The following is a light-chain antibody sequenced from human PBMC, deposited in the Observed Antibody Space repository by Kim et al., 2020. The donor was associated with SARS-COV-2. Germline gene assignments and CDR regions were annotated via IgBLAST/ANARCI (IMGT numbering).Light chain of an antibody. CDR1: SSNIGSNT. CDR2: SNN. J-gene: IGLJ3*02. Sequence: RVTISCSGSSSNIGSNTVNWYQQLPATAPQLLIYSNNQRPSGVPDRFSGSKSGTSASLAISGLQSEDEADYYCAAWDDSLNGQWVFGGGTKLTVL. V-gene: IGLV1-44*01. CDR3: AAWDDSLNGQWV.